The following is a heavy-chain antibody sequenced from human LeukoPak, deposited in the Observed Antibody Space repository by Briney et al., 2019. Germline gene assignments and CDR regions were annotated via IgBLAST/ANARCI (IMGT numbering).Heavy chain of an antibody. V-gene: IGHV3-21*01. CDR1: GFTFSSYS. CDR2: ISSGSSYI. J-gene: IGHJ6*03. Sequence: GGSLRLSCAASGFTFSSYSMNWVRQAPGKGLGWVSSISSGSSYIYYADSVKGRFTISRDNAKNSLYLQMNSLRAEDTAVYYCARDDFWSGYPYYYYYYYMDVWGKGTTVTVSS. D-gene: IGHD3-3*01. CDR3: ARDDFWSGYPYYYYYYYMDV.